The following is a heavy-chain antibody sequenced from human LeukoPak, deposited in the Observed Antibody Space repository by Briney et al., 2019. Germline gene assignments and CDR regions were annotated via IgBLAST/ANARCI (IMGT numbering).Heavy chain of an antibody. V-gene: IGHV4-39*07. Sequence: SETLSLTCTVSGGSISSSSYYWGWLRQPPGKGLEWIGSIYYSGSTYYNPSLKSRVTISVDTSKNQFSLRLSSVTAADTALYYCARVTGYMVEDYFDYWGQGTLVTVSS. CDR2: IYYSGST. CDR1: GGSISSSSYY. J-gene: IGHJ4*02. CDR3: ARVTGYMVEDYFDY. D-gene: IGHD6-13*01.